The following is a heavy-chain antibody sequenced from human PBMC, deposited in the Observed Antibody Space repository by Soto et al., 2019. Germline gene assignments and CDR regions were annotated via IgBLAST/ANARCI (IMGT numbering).Heavy chain of an antibody. D-gene: IGHD1-7*01. CDR2: IGGSSGTT. CDR3: AKFKGFNWNYVFDY. CDR1: GLTFSNFA. Sequence: PGGSLRLSCEVSGLTFSNFAMSWVRQAPGKGLEWASAIGGSSGTTFYADSVKGRSTISKDYAKNMLYLQMNSLRAEDTAVYYCAKFKGFNWNYVFDYWGQGVPVTVSS. J-gene: IGHJ4*02. V-gene: IGHV3-23*01.